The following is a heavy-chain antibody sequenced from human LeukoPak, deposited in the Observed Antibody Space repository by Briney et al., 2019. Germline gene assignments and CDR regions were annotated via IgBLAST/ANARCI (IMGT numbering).Heavy chain of an antibody. CDR2: ISGSGGTT. Sequence: GGSLRLSCAVSGITLSNYGMSWVRQAPGKGLEWVAGISGSGGTTNYADSVKGRFTISRDNSKNSLYLQMNSLRTEDTALYYCAKDIIPAAALYYYGMDVWGQGTTVTVSS. CDR1: GITLSNYG. V-gene: IGHV3-23*01. CDR3: AKDIIPAAALYYYGMDV. J-gene: IGHJ6*02. D-gene: IGHD2-2*01.